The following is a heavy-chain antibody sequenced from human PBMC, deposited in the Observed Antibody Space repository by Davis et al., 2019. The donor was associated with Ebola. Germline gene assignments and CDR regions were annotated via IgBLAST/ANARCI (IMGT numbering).Heavy chain of an antibody. CDR1: GGSVSSHS. CDR2: SYYSGNT. V-gene: IGHV4-59*02. D-gene: IGHD6-13*01. Sequence: SETLSLTCTVSGGSVSSHSWSWIRQPPGKGLEWIGYSYYSGNTNSNPSLKSRVTMSVDTSKNQFSLKLSSVTAADTAVYYCARDRASSSWGYYFDYWGQGILVTVSS. CDR3: ARDRASSSWGYYFDY. J-gene: IGHJ4*02.